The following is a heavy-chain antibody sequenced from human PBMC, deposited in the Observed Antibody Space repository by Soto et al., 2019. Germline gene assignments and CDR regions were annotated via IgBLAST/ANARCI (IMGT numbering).Heavy chain of an antibody. CDR3: ARGGVDIVLMVSAPGYWFDP. V-gene: IGHV1-8*01. D-gene: IGHD2-8*01. J-gene: IGHJ5*02. Sequence: QVKLVQSGAEVKKPGASVKVSCKASGYTFTSYDINWVRQATGQGLEWMGWMNPNSGNTGYAQKFQGRVTMTRNTTISTAYKELSSLISEDTAVYYCARGGVDIVLMVSAPGYWFDPWGQGTLVTVSS. CDR1: GYTFTSYD. CDR2: MNPNSGNT.